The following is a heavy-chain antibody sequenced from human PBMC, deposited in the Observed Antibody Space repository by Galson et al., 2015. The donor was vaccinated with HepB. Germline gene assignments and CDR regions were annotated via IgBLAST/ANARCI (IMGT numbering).Heavy chain of an antibody. Sequence: SVKVSCKASGYTFTSYAMHWVRQAPGQRLEWMGWINAGNGNTKYSQKFQGRVTITRDTSASTAYMELSSLRSEDTAVYYCARSPVYPCGGDCSVPFDLWGRGTLVTVSS. D-gene: IGHD2-21*02. V-gene: IGHV1-3*01. J-gene: IGHJ2*01. CDR2: INAGNGNT. CDR1: GYTFTSYA. CDR3: ARSPVYPCGGDCSVPFDL.